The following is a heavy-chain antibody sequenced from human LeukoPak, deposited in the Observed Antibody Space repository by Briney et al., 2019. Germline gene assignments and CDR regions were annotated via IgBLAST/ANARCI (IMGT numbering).Heavy chain of an antibody. V-gene: IGHV3-21*01. D-gene: IGHD3-9*01. Sequence: GSLRLSCAASGFTFSNYSMNWVRQAPGKGLEWVSSISSSSSYIYYADSVKGRFTISRDNAKNSLYLQMNSLRAEDTAVYYCARVPRLRYFDWSAVFDYWGQGTLVTVSS. J-gene: IGHJ4*02. CDR3: ARVPRLRYFDWSAVFDY. CDR1: GFTFSNYS. CDR2: ISSSSSYI.